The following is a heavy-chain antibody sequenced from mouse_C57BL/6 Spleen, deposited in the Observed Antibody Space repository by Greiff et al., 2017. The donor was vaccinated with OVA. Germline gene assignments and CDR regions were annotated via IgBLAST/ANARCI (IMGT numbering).Heavy chain of an antibody. J-gene: IGHJ3*01. Sequence: QVQLQQSGAELVKPGASVKISCKASGYAFSSYWMNWVKQRPGKGLEWIGQIYPGDGDTTYNGKFKGKATLTADKSSSTAYMPPSRLTSEGSAVYFWAREGGGELEFAYGGQGTLVTVSA. CDR2: IYPGDGDT. CDR1: GYAFSSYW. V-gene: IGHV1-80*01. CDR3: AREGGGELEFAY.